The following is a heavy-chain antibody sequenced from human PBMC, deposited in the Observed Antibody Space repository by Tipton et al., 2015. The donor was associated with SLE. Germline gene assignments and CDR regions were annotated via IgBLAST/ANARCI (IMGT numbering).Heavy chain of an antibody. CDR1: GFTFSHYG. V-gene: IGHV3-33*01. Sequence: SLRLSCAASGFTFSHYGMHWVRQAPGKGLEWVALKWYDGSNENYADSVKGRFTISRDNSKNTLYLQMNSLRAEDTAVYYCARDILLSGSGRVLPGNWYFDLWGRGTPVTVSS. CDR2: KWYDGSNE. CDR3: ARDILLSGSGRVLPGNWYFDL. D-gene: IGHD3-10*01. J-gene: IGHJ2*01.